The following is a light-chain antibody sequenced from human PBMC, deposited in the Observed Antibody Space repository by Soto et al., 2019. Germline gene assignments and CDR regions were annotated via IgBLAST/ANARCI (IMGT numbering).Light chain of an antibody. J-gene: IGKJ4*01. CDR2: DAS. V-gene: IGKV1-5*01. CDR3: QQYNSYSPLT. CDR1: QSISSW. Sequence: DIQMTQSPSTLSASVGDRVTITCRASQSISSWLAWYQQKPGKAPKLLIYDASSLESGVPSRFSGSGSGTEFTLTISSLQPDDFATYYCQQYNSYSPLTFRVGTKLDSK.